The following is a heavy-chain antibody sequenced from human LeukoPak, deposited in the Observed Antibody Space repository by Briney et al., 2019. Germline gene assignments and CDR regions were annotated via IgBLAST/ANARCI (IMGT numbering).Heavy chain of an antibody. CDR1: GYTFTSYA. J-gene: IGHJ4*02. V-gene: IGHV1-3*01. CDR2: ISAGNGNT. CDR3: AREGSDSFDY. D-gene: IGHD2-15*01. Sequence: ASVKVSCKASGYTFTSYAIHWVRQAPGQRLEWMGWISAGNGNTKYSQNFQGRVTFISNTSATTAFVELSSLRSEDAAVYYCAREGSDSFDYWGQGTLVTVSS.